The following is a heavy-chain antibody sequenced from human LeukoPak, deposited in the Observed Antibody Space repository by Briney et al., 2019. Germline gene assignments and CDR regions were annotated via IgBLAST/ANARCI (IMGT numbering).Heavy chain of an antibody. D-gene: IGHD6-13*01. CDR3: VRDMIAAAGAGG. CDR1: GYTFTDYS. V-gene: IGHV1-2*02. J-gene: IGHJ4*02. Sequence: ASVKVSCKACGYTFTDYSMHWVRQAPGQGLEWMGWINPNSGGTDYAQKFQGRVTMTRVTSISTAYLEVTRLASDDTAVYFCVRDMIAAAGAGGWGQGTLVTVSS. CDR2: INPNSGGT.